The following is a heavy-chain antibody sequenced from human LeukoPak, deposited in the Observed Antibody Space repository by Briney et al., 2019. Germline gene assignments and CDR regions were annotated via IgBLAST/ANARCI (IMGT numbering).Heavy chain of an antibody. J-gene: IGHJ4*02. CDR1: GFTFDDYG. D-gene: IGHD5-18*01. CDR2: INWNGGST. Sequence: PGGSLRLSCVASGFTFDDYGMSWVRQAPGKGLEWVSGINWNGGSTGYADSVKGRFTISRDNAKNSLYLQMNSLRAEDTALYYCARDRGYSYAKGFDYWGQGTLVTVSS. V-gene: IGHV3-20*04. CDR3: ARDRGYSYAKGFDY.